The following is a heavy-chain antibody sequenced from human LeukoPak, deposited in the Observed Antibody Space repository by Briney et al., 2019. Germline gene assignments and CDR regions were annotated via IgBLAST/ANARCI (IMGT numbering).Heavy chain of an antibody. CDR1: GGSISSSTYH. D-gene: IGHD1-26*01. CDR2: IYYSGGT. V-gene: IGHV4-39*01. CDR3: ASSGKEQRDAFDI. Sequence: PSETLSLTCTASGGSISSSTYHWGWIRQPPGKGLEWIGIIYYSGGTYYNPSLKSRVTISLDASKNQFSLKLSSVTAADTAVYYCASSGKEQRDAFDIWGQGTMVTVSS. J-gene: IGHJ3*02.